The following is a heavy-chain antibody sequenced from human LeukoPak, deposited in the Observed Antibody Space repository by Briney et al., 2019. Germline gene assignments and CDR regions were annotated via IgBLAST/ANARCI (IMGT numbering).Heavy chain of an antibody. CDR1: GGSFSGYY. J-gene: IGHJ1*01. CDR3: ARGIAAAGRIFQH. CDR2: INHSGST. Sequence: KPSETLSLTCAVYGGSFSGYYWSWIRQPPGKGLEWIGEINHSGSTNYNPSLKSRVTISVDTSKNQFSLKLSSVTAADTAVYYCARGIAAAGRIFQHWGQGILVTVSS. V-gene: IGHV4-34*01. D-gene: IGHD6-13*01.